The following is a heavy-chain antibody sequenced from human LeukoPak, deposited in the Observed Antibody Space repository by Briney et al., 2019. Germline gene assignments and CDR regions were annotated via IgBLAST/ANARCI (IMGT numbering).Heavy chain of an antibody. D-gene: IGHD1-14*01. Sequence: PGGSLRLSCAASGFTFSSSVMYWVRQAPGKGLVWVSRINSDESITTYADSVKGRFTICRDNSKNTLYLQMNSLRAEDTAVYYCATGLVTGFLEYWAQGTPVTVSS. CDR3: ATGLVTGFLEY. CDR2: INSDESIT. J-gene: IGHJ4*02. V-gene: IGHV3-74*01. CDR1: GFTFSSSV.